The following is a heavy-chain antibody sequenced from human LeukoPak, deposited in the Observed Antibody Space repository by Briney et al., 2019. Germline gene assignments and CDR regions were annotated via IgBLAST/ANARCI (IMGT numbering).Heavy chain of an antibody. CDR1: GFTVSSNY. CDR3: ARAPPDNSIQEVQGDY. J-gene: IGHJ4*02. CDR2: IYSGGST. D-gene: IGHD3-3*02. V-gene: IGHV3-53*01. Sequence: GGSLRLSCAASGFTVSSNYMSWVRQAPGKGLEWVSVIYSGGSTYYADSVKGRFTISRDISKNTLFLQMNSLRDEATAVYYCARAPPDNSIQEVQGDYWGQGTLVTVSS.